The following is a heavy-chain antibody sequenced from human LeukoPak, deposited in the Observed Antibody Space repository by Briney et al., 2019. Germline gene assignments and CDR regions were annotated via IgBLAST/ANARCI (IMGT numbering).Heavy chain of an antibody. Sequence: GASLRLSCSASGFTFNSYAMNWVRQAPGKGLEWVSFISPIANYVYYADSVEGRFTISRDNSENSVYLQMDSLRADDTAVYYCARDHGSGTYGEYYFDYWGQGTLVTVSS. V-gene: IGHV3-21*01. CDR1: GFTFNSYA. CDR2: ISPIANYV. D-gene: IGHD3-10*01. CDR3: ARDHGSGTYGEYYFDY. J-gene: IGHJ4*02.